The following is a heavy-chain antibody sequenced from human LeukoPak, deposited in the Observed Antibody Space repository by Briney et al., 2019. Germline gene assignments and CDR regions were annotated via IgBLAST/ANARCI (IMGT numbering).Heavy chain of an antibody. D-gene: IGHD6-19*01. Sequence: GGSLRLSCAASGFTFSSYAMSWVRQAPGKGLEWVGRIKSKTDGGTTDYAAPVKGRFTISRDDSKNTLYLQMNSLKTEDTAVYYCTTGYSSGFDAFDIWGQGTMVTVSS. J-gene: IGHJ3*02. CDR1: GFTFSSYA. CDR3: TTGYSSGFDAFDI. CDR2: IKSKTDGGTT. V-gene: IGHV3-15*01.